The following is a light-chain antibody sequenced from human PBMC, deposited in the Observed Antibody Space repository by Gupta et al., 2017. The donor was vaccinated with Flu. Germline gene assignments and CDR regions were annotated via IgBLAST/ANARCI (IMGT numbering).Light chain of an antibody. J-gene: IGKJ1*01. CDR3: QQDNSYPWS. CDR2: KAS. V-gene: IGKV1-5*03. CDR1: MSIRSW. Sequence: DLKMTQSPSTLSASLGDRVNITCRASMSIRSWSALYQQKAGKAPKLLIYKASSLESGIPSRFIVSVSGTKFALTISSLQPDNFATYYCQQDNSYPWSFGQGTKVESK.